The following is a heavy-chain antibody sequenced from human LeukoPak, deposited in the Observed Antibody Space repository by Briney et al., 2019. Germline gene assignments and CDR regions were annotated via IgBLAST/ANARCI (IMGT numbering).Heavy chain of an antibody. Sequence: SVKVSCKASGGTFSSYAISWVRQAPGQGLEWMGGIIPIFGTANYAQKFQGRVTITADESTSTAYMELSSLRSEDTAVYYCARDCGGDCYGSFMHYYYYYGMDVWGQGTTVTVSS. J-gene: IGHJ6*02. CDR3: ARDCGGDCYGSFMHYYYYYGMDV. CDR1: GGTFSSYA. CDR2: IIPIFGTA. D-gene: IGHD2-21*02. V-gene: IGHV1-69*13.